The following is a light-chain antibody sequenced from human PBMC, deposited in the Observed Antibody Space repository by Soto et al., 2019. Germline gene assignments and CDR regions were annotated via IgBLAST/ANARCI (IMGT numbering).Light chain of an antibody. CDR3: QQRSNWPPST. V-gene: IGKV3-11*01. CDR1: QSVRSY. Sequence: EIVLTQSPATLSLSPGERAPLSCRASQSVRSYLAWYQQRPGQAPRLLIYDASTRATGIPARFSGSGSGTDFTLTISSIEPEDFAVYYCQQRSNWPPSTFGQGTRLEIK. J-gene: IGKJ5*01. CDR2: DAS.